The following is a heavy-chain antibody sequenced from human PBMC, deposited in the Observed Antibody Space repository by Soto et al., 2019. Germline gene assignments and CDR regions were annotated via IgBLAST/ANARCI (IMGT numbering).Heavy chain of an antibody. Sequence: QVELVQSGAEVKKPGSSVKVSCQASEDTFRNYAISWVRQSPGQGLEWMGGIIPIFGTANYAQKFQGRVTITADTSANTVYVELSSLRSEDTSVYYCASTKYDSSAYYYWFLCLWCRGNLVTVSS. CDR3: ASTKYDSSAYYYWFLCL. V-gene: IGHV1-69*06. CDR1: EDTFRNYA. D-gene: IGHD3-22*01. CDR2: IIPIFGTA. J-gene: IGHJ2*01.